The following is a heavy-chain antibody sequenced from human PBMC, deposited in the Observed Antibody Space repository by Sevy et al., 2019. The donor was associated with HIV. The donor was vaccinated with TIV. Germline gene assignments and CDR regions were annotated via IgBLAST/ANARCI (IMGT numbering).Heavy chain of an antibody. J-gene: IGHJ4*02. CDR3: ASWSHNVVFDY. Sequence: SETLSLTCTVSGGSISTYYWSWIRQPPGKGLEWIGSIYYSGSTNYNPSLKSRVTISVDTSKNQFSLNLSSVTAADTAVYYRASWSHNVVFDYWGQGTLVTVSS. CDR2: IYYSGST. V-gene: IGHV4-59*13. D-gene: IGHD2-8*01. CDR1: GGSISTYY.